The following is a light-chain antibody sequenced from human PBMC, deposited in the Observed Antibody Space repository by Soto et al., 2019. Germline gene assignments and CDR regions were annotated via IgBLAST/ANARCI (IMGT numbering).Light chain of an antibody. CDR1: SSDVGGYNY. CDR3: TSYTSSSTLV. J-gene: IGLJ3*02. Sequence: QSVLTQPASVSGSPGQSITISCTGTSSDVGGYNYVSWYQHHPGKAPKLMIYEVSNRPSGVSNRCSGSKSGNTASLTISGLRAEDEADYYCTSYTSSSTLVLGGGTKLTVL. V-gene: IGLV2-14*01. CDR2: EVS.